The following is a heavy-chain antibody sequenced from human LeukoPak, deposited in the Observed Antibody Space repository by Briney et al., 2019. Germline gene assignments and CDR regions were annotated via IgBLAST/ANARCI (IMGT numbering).Heavy chain of an antibody. CDR3: ARGYCSGGSCLGFYYYYMDV. CDR1: GYAFTGYY. D-gene: IGHD2-15*01. V-gene: IGHV1-2*02. CDR2: INPNSGGT. J-gene: IGHJ6*03. Sequence: GASVKVSCKASGYAFTGYYMHWVRQAPGQGLEWMGWINPNSGGTNYAQKFQGRVTMTRDTSISTAYMELGRLRSDDTAVYCCARGYCSGGSCLGFYYYYMDVWGKGTTVTVSS.